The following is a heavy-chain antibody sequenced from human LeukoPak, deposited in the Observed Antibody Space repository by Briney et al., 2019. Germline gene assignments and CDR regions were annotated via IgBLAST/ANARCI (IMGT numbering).Heavy chain of an antibody. J-gene: IGHJ6*03. D-gene: IGHD2-15*01. Sequence: GGSLRLSCAASGFTFSSYAMSWVRQAPGKGLEWVSAISGSGGSTYYADSVKGRFTISRDNSKNTLYLQMNSLRAEDTAVYYCAGDGYCSGGSCYYYYYYMDVWGKGTTVTVSS. CDR1: GFTFSSYA. V-gene: IGHV3-23*01. CDR2: ISGSGGST. CDR3: AGDGYCSGGSCYYYYYYMDV.